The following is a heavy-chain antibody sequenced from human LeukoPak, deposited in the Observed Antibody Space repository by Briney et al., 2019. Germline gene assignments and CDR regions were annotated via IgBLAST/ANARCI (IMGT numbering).Heavy chain of an antibody. J-gene: IGHJ4*02. CDR3: ARARNTRYFDY. D-gene: IGHD1-14*01. CDR2: INHSGST. CDR1: GGSFSGYY. Sequence: SETRSLTCAVYGGSFSGYYWSWIRQPPGKGLERIGEINHSGSTNYNPSHKSRVTISVDTSKNQFSLKLSSVTAADTAVYYCARARNTRYFDYWGQGTLVTVSS. V-gene: IGHV4-34*01.